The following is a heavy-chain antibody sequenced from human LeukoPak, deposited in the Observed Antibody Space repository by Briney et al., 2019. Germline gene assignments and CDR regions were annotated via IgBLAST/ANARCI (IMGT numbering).Heavy chain of an antibody. CDR3: AKDNMITFGGVILS. Sequence: PGGSLRLSCAASGFTFSSYAMSWVRQAPGKGLEWVSAISGSGGGTYYADPVKGRFTISRDNSKNTLYLQMNSLRAEDTAVYCCAKDNMITFGGVILSWGQGTLVTVSS. J-gene: IGHJ4*02. D-gene: IGHD3-16*02. CDR2: ISGSGGGT. V-gene: IGHV3-23*01. CDR1: GFTFSSYA.